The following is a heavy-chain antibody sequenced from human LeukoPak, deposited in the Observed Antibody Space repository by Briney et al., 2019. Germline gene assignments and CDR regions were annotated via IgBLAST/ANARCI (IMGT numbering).Heavy chain of an antibody. CDR3: ARKMAVWYCTNGVCNGYEDAFDI. V-gene: IGHV1-46*01. J-gene: IGHJ3*02. Sequence: GASVKVSCKASGYTFTGYYMHWVRQAPGQGLEWMGIINPSGGSTSYAQKFQGRVTMTRDTSTSTVYMELSSLRSEDTAVYYCARKMAVWYCTNGVCNGYEDAFDIWGQGTMVTVSS. CDR1: GYTFTGYY. D-gene: IGHD2-8*01. CDR2: INPSGGST.